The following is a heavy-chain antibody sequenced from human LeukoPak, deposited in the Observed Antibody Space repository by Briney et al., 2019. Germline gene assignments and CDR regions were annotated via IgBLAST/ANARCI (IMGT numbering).Heavy chain of an antibody. CDR1: GFTFSSYG. Sequence: GGSLRLPCAASGFTFSSYGMHWVRQAPGKGLEWVAVISYDGSNKYYADSVKGRFTISRDNSKNTLYLQMNSLRAEDTAVYYCAKDRFRYYYGSGSYGDYWGQGTLVTVSS. CDR2: ISYDGSNK. CDR3: AKDRFRYYYGSGSYGDY. D-gene: IGHD3-10*01. J-gene: IGHJ4*02. V-gene: IGHV3-30*18.